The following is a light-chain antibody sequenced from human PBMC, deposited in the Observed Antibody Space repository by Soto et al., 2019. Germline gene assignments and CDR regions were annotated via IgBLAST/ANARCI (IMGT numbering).Light chain of an antibody. CDR3: CSYAGSYNLGV. CDR1: SSDVGGYDF. Sequence: QSALTQPHSVSGSPGQSVTISCTGTSSDVGGYDFVSWYQQHPGKAPKLMIHDVTKRPSGVPDRFSGSKSGNSASLTISGLQAEDEADYYCCSYAGSYNLGVFGGGTKLTVL. J-gene: IGLJ3*02. CDR2: DVT. V-gene: IGLV2-11*01.